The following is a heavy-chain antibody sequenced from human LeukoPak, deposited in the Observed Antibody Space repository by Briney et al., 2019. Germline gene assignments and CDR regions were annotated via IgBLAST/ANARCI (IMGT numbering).Heavy chain of an antibody. Sequence: SSETLSLTCAVYGGSFSGYYWSWIRQPPGKGLEWIGEINHSGSTNYNPSLKSRVTISVDTSKNQFSLKLSSVTAADTAVYYCARQGQLVRSDYWGQGTLVTVSS. D-gene: IGHD6-6*01. J-gene: IGHJ4*02. V-gene: IGHV4-34*01. CDR3: ARQGQLVRSDY. CDR1: GGSFSGYY. CDR2: INHSGST.